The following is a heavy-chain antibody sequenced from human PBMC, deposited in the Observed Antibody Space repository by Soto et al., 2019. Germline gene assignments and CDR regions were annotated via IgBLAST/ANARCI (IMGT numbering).Heavy chain of an antibody. V-gene: IGHV2-5*02. CDR3: ADRGYGGWLTESYYDN. D-gene: IGHD2-15*01. CDR1: GFSLSTSGAG. Sequence: GPTLVNPTQTLTLTCTFSGFSLSTSGAGVGWIRQPPAKALEWLAVVYWDDDERYSPSLKSRLTITKDTSKNQVVLTMTNRDTLATAAYYLADRGYGGWLTESYYDNRGTGTRVTVAS. CDR2: VYWDDDE. J-gene: IGHJ4*02.